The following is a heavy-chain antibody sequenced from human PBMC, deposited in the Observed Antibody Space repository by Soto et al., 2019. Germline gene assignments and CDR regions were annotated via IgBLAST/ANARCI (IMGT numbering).Heavy chain of an antibody. J-gene: IGHJ4*02. CDR1: GFTFSSYA. V-gene: IGHV3-23*01. CDR2: ISGSGGST. CDR3: AKVGPQRQDIAARLPRCYFDY. D-gene: IGHD6-6*01. Sequence: EVQLLESGGGLVQPGGSLRLSCAASGFTFSSYAMSWVREAPGKGLVWVSAISGSGGSTYYADSVKGRFTISRDNSKNTLYLQMNSLRAEDTAVYYCAKVGPQRQDIAARLPRCYFDYWGQGTLVTVSS.